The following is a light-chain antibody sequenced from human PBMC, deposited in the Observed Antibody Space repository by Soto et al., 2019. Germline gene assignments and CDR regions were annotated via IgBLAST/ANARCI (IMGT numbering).Light chain of an antibody. Sequence: QSVLTQPASVSGSPGQSITISCTGTSSDVGGYKYVSWYQQHPGKAPKFLIYEVSNRPSGVSSRFSGSKSGNTASLTISGLQAEDEADYYCTSKTSTSPYVFGTGTK. CDR3: TSKTSTSPYV. V-gene: IGLV2-14*01. CDR1: SSDVGGYKY. CDR2: EVS. J-gene: IGLJ1*01.